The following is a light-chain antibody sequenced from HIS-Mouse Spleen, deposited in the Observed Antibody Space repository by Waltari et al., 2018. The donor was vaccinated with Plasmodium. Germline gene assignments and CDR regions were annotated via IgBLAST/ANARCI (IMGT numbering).Light chain of an antibody. CDR2: AAS. CDR3: QQYYSYLLT. Sequence: AIRMTQSPSSFSESTGDRVTITCRAIPGISSYLAWYQQKPGKAPKLLIYAASTLQSGVPSRFSGSGSGTDFTLTISCLQSEDFATYYCQQYYSYLLTFGGGTKVEIK. J-gene: IGKJ4*01. CDR1: PGISSY. V-gene: IGKV1-8*01.